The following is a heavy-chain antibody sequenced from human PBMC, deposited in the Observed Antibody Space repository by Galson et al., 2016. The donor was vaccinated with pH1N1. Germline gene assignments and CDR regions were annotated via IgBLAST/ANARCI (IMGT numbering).Heavy chain of an antibody. J-gene: IGHJ4*02. V-gene: IGHV4-61*01. CDR2: SFYSGTT. CDR1: GGSVSSGHYY. D-gene: IGHD3-3*01. Sequence: SETLSLTCNVSGGSVSSGHYYWSWIRQFPGKGLEWIGYSFYSGTTKYNPSLENRVVISLDTSKNQCTLKLTSVSAADTAVYYCAREGPYDFWVGYFDSWGQGILVTVSS. CDR3: AREGPYDFWVGYFDS.